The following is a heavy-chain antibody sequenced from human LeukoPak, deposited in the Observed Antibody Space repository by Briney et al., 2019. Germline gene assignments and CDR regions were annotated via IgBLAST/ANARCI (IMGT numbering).Heavy chain of an antibody. D-gene: IGHD5-18*01. CDR3: ARAFRGYSYGYGLDY. CDR2: ISAYNGNA. CDR1: GYTFTSYG. V-gene: IGHV1-18*01. Sequence: ASVKVSCKASGYTFTSYGISWVRQAPGQGLEWMGWISAYNGNANYAQKLQGRVTMTTDTSTSTAYMELRSLRSDDTAVYYCARAFRGYSYGYGLDYWGQGTLVTVSS. J-gene: IGHJ4*02.